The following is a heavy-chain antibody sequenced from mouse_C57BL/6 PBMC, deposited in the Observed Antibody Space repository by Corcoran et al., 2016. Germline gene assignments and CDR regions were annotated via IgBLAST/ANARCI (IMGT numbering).Heavy chain of an antibody. CDR2: ISYDGSN. Sequence: DVQLQESGPGLVKPSQSLSLTCSVTGYSITSGYYRNWIRQFPGNKLEWMGYISYDGSNNYNPSLKNRISITRDTSKNQFFLKLNSVTTEDTATYYCARDWDVSFDYWGQGTTLIVSS. CDR3: ARDWDVSFDY. J-gene: IGHJ2*01. CDR1: GYSITSGYY. V-gene: IGHV3-6*01. D-gene: IGHD4-1*01.